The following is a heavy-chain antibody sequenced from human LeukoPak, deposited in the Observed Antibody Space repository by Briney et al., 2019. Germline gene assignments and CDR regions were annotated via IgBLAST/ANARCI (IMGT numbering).Heavy chain of an antibody. CDR1: GYTFTGYY. V-gene: IGHV1-2*02. CDR3: ATDHSSWNGIKYYFDY. J-gene: IGHJ4*02. CDR2: INPNSGGT. Sequence: ASVKVSCKASGYTFTGYYMHWVRQAPGQGLEWMGWINPNSGGTNYAQKFQGRVTMTEDTSTDTAYMELSSLRSEDTAVYYCATDHSSWNGIKYYFDYWGQGTLVTVSS. D-gene: IGHD1-1*01.